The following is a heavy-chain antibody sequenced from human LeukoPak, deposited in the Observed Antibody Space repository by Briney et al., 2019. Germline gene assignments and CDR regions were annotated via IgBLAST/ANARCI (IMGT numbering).Heavy chain of an antibody. V-gene: IGHV3-30*04. CDR3: ARDKVSTNGYSSGWSFDY. D-gene: IGHD6-19*01. Sequence: PGGSLTLSCALSGLFFSSFAMQWVRQAPGKGLEWVAFTSNDGINKYYSDSVKGRLTMSRDNSKNTLYLQMDSLRAEDTAVYYCARDKVSTNGYSSGWSFDYWGQGTLVTVSS. CDR1: GLFFSSFA. J-gene: IGHJ4*02. CDR2: TSNDGINK.